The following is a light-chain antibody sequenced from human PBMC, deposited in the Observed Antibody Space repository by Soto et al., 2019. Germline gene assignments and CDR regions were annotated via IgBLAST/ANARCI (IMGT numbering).Light chain of an antibody. Sequence: QSALTQPRSVSGSPGQSVTISCTGTSSDVGGYNYVSWYQQYAGKAPKFMIYDVNKRPSGVPDRFSGSKSGNTASLTISGLQAEDEADYYCCSYRGTYTWVFGGGTQLTVL. CDR2: DVN. J-gene: IGLJ3*02. CDR3: CSYRGTYTWV. V-gene: IGLV2-11*01. CDR1: SSDVGGYNY.